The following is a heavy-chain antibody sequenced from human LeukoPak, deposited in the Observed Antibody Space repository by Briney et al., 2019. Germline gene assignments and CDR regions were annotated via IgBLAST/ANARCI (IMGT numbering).Heavy chain of an antibody. Sequence: PSETLSLTCTVSGGSISSGGYYWSWIRQPPGKGLEWIGEINHSGSTNYNPSLKSRVTISVDTSKNQFSLKLSSVTAADTAVYYCARGGLLWFGELLGYNWFDPWGQGTLVTVSS. CDR2: INHSGST. J-gene: IGHJ5*02. V-gene: IGHV4-30-2*01. D-gene: IGHD3-10*01. CDR3: ARGGLLWFGELLGYNWFDP. CDR1: GGSISSGGYY.